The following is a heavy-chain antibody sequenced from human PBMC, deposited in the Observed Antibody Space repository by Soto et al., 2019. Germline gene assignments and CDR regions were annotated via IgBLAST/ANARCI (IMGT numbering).Heavy chain of an antibody. CDR1: GGTFASYS. V-gene: IGHV1-69*06. CDR2: IIPLLKTV. CDR3: ARDPVDLFGYMDV. D-gene: IGHD6-25*01. Sequence: QAELVQSGAEVKKPGSSVNVSCKASGGTFASYSITWVRQAPGQRLEWMGEIIPLLKTVNYAQKLQGRVTITGDRSTSTVYMALSRLRSDDTAVYYCARDPVDLFGYMDVWGHGTTVTVS. J-gene: IGHJ6*02.